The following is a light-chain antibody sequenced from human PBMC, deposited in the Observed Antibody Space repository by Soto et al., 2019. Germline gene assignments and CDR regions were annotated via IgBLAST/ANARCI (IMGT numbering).Light chain of an antibody. CDR3: QQYNNWPPGLT. J-gene: IGKJ4*01. Sequence: EIVMTQSPATLSVSPGERATLSCRASQSVSSNLACYQQKPGQAPRLLIYGASTRATGIPARFSGSGSGTEFTLTISSLQSEDFAVYYCQQYNNWPPGLTFGGGTKVEIK. V-gene: IGKV3-15*01. CDR1: QSVSSN. CDR2: GAS.